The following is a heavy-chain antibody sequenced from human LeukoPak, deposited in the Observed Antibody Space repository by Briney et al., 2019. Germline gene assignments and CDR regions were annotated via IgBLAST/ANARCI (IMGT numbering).Heavy chain of an antibody. CDR2: IYYSGST. Sequence: SETLSLTCAVYGGSFSGYYWSWIRQPPGKGLEWIGYIYYSGSTNYNPSLKSRVTISVDTSKNQFSLKLSSVTAADTAVYYCARDLALRGVGASYFDYWGQGTLVTVSS. CDR3: ARDLALRGVGASYFDY. CDR1: GGSFSGYY. V-gene: IGHV4-34*11. D-gene: IGHD1-26*01. J-gene: IGHJ4*02.